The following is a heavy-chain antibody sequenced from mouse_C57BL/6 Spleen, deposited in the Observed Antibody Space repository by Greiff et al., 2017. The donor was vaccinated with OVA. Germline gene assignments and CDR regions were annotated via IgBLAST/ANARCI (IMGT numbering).Heavy chain of an antibody. CDR3: ARREDYYGRSPFAY. CDR2: ILPGSGST. CDR1: GYTFTGYW. Sequence: VKVVESGAELMKPGASVKLSCKATGYTFTGYWIEWVKQRPGHGLEWIGEILPGSGSTNYNEKFKGEATFTADTSSNTAYMQLSSLTTEDSAIYYCARREDYYGRSPFAYWGQGTLVTVSA. V-gene: IGHV1-9*01. D-gene: IGHD1-1*01. J-gene: IGHJ3*01.